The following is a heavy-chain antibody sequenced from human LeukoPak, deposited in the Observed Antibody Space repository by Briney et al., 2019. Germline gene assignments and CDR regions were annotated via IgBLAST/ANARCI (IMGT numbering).Heavy chain of an antibody. D-gene: IGHD3-9*01. Sequence: GASLRLSCAASGFTFSNYAMSWVRQAPGKGLEWVSAITGSGGNTYYADSVKGRFTISRDNSNNTVFLQMNSLRAEDTAVYYCAKWGDYDVLTGYVSDYWGQGTLVTVSS. J-gene: IGHJ4*02. CDR2: ITGSGGNT. CDR1: GFTFSNYA. CDR3: AKWGDYDVLTGYVSDY. V-gene: IGHV3-23*01.